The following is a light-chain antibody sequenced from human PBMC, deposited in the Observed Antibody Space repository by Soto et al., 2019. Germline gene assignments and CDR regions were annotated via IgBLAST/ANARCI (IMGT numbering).Light chain of an antibody. CDR3: QQRSNWPSIT. J-gene: IGKJ5*01. CDR2: DAS. CDR1: QSVSSY. Sequence: EIALTQSPATLALFPGERATLSGRANQSVSSYLAWYQQKPGQAPRLLISDASNRAPGIPVRFSGSGFGTDFTLTISSLEAEDSAVYYCQQRSNWPSITFGQGTRLEIK. V-gene: IGKV3-11*01.